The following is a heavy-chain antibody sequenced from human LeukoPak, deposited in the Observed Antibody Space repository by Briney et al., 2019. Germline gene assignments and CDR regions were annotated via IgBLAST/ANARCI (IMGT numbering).Heavy chain of an antibody. Sequence: PGGSLRLSCAASGFTSSSYSMNWVRQAPGKGLEWVSSISSSSSYIYYADSVKGRFTISRDNAKNSLYLQMNSLRAEDTAVYYCATPHRRTLTGYSSAEDYYMDVWGKGTTVTVSS. CDR3: ATPHRRTLTGYSSAEDYYMDV. J-gene: IGHJ6*03. CDR1: GFTSSSYS. CDR2: ISSSSSYI. D-gene: IGHD3-9*01. V-gene: IGHV3-21*01.